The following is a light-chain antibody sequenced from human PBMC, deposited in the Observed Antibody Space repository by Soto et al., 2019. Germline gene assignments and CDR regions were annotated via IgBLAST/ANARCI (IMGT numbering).Light chain of an antibody. V-gene: IGLV2-14*01. Sequence: QSVLTQPASVSGSPGQSITISCTGTSSDVGGYNYVSWYQQYPGKAPKLMIYDVSNRPSGVSNRFSGSKSGNTASLTISRLQADDEAEYYGSSYTSSSPYVFGTGTKLTVL. CDR3: SSYTSSSPYV. CDR2: DVS. CDR1: SSDVGGYNY. J-gene: IGLJ1*01.